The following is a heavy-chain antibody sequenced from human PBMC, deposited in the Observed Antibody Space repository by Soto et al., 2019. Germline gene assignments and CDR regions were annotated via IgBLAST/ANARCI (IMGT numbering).Heavy chain of an antibody. CDR1: GYTFTSSG. Sequence: QVQLVQSGAEVKRPGASVKVSCKASGYTFTSSGFSWVRQAPGQGLEWVGWVSANNGNTNFAQKFRDRVAMTTDTSTTTTYLELRGLISDYTAIYYCARDGHWGQGTLVTVSS. CDR2: VSANNGNT. CDR3: ARDGH. V-gene: IGHV1-18*01. J-gene: IGHJ4*02.